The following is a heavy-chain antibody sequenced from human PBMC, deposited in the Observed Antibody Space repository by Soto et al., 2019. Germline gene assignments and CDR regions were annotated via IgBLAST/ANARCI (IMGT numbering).Heavy chain of an antibody. CDR2: IYSGGST. D-gene: IGHD3-10*01. CDR3: ATMAHGSYYYYGMDV. Sequence: GGSLRLSCAASGFTVSSNYMSWVRQAPGKGLEWVSVIYSGGSTYYADSVKGRFTISRDNSKNTLYLQMNSLRAEDTAVYYCATMAHGSYYYYGMDVWGQGTTVTVSS. CDR1: GFTVSSNY. V-gene: IGHV3-66*01. J-gene: IGHJ6*02.